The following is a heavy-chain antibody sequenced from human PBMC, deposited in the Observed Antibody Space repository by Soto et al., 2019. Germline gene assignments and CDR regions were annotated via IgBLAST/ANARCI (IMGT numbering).Heavy chain of an antibody. Sequence: ASVNVSCKASGGTFSSYAISWVRQAPGQGLEWMGGIIPIFGTANYAQKFQGRVTITADESTSTAYMELSSLRSEDTAVYCCARDWGEYSSGWYGGTYYFDYWGQGTLVTVSS. D-gene: IGHD6-19*01. CDR1: GGTFSSYA. CDR3: ARDWGEYSSGWYGGTYYFDY. CDR2: IIPIFGTA. V-gene: IGHV1-69*13. J-gene: IGHJ4*02.